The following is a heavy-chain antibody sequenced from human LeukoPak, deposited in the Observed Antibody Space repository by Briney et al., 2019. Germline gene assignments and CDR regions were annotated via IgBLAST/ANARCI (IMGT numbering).Heavy chain of an antibody. CDR2: INQDGSEK. D-gene: IGHD2-21*01. J-gene: IGHJ4*02. CDR3: ARGPSYCGTNCYYYFDY. CDR1: GFTFSGYW. V-gene: IGHV3-7*01. Sequence: PGGSLRLSCAASGFTFSGYWMSWVRQAPGKGLEWVANINQDGSEKYYVDSVEGRFTISRDNAKNSLYLQMNSLRAEDTAVYYCARGPSYCGTNCYYYFDYWGQGTLVTVSS.